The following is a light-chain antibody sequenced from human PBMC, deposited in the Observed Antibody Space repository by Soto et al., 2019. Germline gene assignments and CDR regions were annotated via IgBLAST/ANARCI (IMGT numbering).Light chain of an antibody. CDR1: QSVSRN. J-gene: IGKJ3*01. CDR2: GAS. Sequence: EVVMTQSPATLSVSPGESATLSCRASQSVSRNLAWYQQKPGQAPRLLISGASTRATGTPARFSGSGSGTEFTLTISSLQSEDSAVYYCHQYQYWPPVTFGPGTRVEIK. V-gene: IGKV3-15*01. CDR3: HQYQYWPPVT.